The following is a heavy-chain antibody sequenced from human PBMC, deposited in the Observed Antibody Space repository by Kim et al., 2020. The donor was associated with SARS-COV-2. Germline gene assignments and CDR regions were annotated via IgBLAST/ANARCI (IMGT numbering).Heavy chain of an antibody. J-gene: IGHJ4*02. D-gene: IGHD6-19*01. V-gene: IGHV3-23*01. Sequence: VKGRFTISRDNSTNTLYRQMSSLRAEDTALYYCAKDPGYSSGWSVFDCWGQGTLVTVSS. CDR3: AKDPGYSSGWSVFDC.